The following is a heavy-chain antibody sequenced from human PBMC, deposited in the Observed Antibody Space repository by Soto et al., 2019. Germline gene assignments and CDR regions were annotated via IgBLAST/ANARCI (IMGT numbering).Heavy chain of an antibody. CDR1: GLPVSTNY. CDR3: VRPLPSGQNYGMDV. V-gene: IGHV3-53*01. CDR2: IYNDGKT. Sequence: EVQLVESGGGLIQPGGSLNLSCAASGLPVSTNYMSWVRQAPGKGLEWVSVIYNDGKTYYADSVKGRFTISRDASKNTLHLQMDRLRDGDTGVDYRVRPLPSGQNYGMDVWGQGTTVTVSS. D-gene: IGHD3-10*01. J-gene: IGHJ6*02.